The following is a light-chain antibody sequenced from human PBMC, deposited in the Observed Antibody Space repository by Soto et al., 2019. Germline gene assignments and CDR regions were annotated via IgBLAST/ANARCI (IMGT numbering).Light chain of an antibody. Sequence: DIQMNQSPSSMSASVGYRVTITCRASQSISRYLNWYQQKPGKAPNVLIYAASTLQSGVPSRFSVSGSGTDFTLTISSLQNEDFATYDCQQSYSITRTFCQGTKVDIK. CDR1: QSISRY. J-gene: IGKJ1*01. CDR3: QQSYSITRT. CDR2: AAS. V-gene: IGKV1-39*01.